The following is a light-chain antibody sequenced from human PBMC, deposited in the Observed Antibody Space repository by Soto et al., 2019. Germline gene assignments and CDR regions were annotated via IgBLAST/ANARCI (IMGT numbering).Light chain of an antibody. CDR2: AAS. V-gene: IGKV1D-12*01. CDR3: QQANSFPLT. J-gene: IGKJ4*01. CDR1: QPISSW. Sequence: DIQMTQSPDSVSASVGDSITITCRASQPISSWVVWYQQKPGQAPKLLIYAASRLQGGVPLRFSGSGSGTAFTLTINTLQPEDFATYYCQQANSFPLTFGGGTRVEVK.